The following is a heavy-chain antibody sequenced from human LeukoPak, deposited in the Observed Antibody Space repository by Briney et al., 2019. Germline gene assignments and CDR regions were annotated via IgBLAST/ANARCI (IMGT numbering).Heavy chain of an antibody. CDR1: GASFSSYY. J-gene: IGHJ4*02. V-gene: IGHV4-59*01. D-gene: IGHD3-3*01. CDR3: VTGYYEPFDN. CDR2: ISDTGKT. Sequence: SETLSLTCSVSGASFSSYYWGRIRQSPGKGLEWLGYISDTGKTDYNPSLKSRGTLSLDTSKNQFSLRLTSVTAADTAVYYCVTGYYEPFDNWGQGTLVTVSS.